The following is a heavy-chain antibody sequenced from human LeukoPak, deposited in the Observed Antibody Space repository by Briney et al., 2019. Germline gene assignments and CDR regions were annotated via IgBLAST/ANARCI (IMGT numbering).Heavy chain of an antibody. Sequence: ASVKVSCKASGGTFSSYAISWVRQAPGQGLEWMGGIIPIFGTANYAQKFQGRVTITTDESTSTAYMELSSLRSEDTAMYYCAREGPRGSYSPWGQGTLVTVSS. CDR2: IIPIFGTA. J-gene: IGHJ5*02. V-gene: IGHV1-69*05. CDR3: AREGPRGSYSP. CDR1: GGTFSSYA. D-gene: IGHD1-26*01.